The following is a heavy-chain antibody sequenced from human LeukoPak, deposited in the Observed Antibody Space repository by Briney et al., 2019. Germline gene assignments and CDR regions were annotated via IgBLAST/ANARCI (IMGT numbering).Heavy chain of an antibody. J-gene: IGHJ6*03. V-gene: IGHV3-7*01. CDR3: AREHYFYYMDG. CDR1: GFTFSSQW. CDR2: VNQGGTQK. Sequence: GGSLRLSCAASGFTFSSQWMSWARQAPGKGREWVAIVNQGGTQKYYVDSVKGRFTISRDNAENSLYLQMNSLRAEDTAVYYCAREHYFYYMDGWGKGTTVTVSS.